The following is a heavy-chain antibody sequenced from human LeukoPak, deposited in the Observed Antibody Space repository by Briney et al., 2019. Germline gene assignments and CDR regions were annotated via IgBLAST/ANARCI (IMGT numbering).Heavy chain of an antibody. V-gene: IGHV3-48*04. CDR3: ARGVYGGYAGAIDY. CDR2: IGTSSTTI. D-gene: IGHD5-12*01. CDR1: GFTFSSYT. Sequence: GGSLRLSCAASGFTFSSYTMNWVRQPPGKGLEWVSNIGTSSTTIYYADSVKGRFTISRDNAKNSLYLQMNSLRAEDTAVYYCARGVYGGYAGAIDYWGQGTLVTVSS. J-gene: IGHJ4*02.